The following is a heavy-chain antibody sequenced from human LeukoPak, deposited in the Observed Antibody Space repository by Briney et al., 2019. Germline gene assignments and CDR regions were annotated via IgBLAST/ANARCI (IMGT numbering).Heavy chain of an antibody. V-gene: IGHV3-21*01. CDR1: GFTFSSYS. CDR2: ISSSSSYI. CDR3: ARVKEYYYDSSGLYYFDY. J-gene: IGHJ4*02. D-gene: IGHD3-22*01. Sequence: PGGSLRLSCAASGFTFSSYSMNWVRQAPGKGLEWVSSISSSSSYIYYADSVKGRFTISRDNAKNSPYLQMNSLRAEDTAVYYCARVKEYYYDSSGLYYFDYWGQGTLVTVSS.